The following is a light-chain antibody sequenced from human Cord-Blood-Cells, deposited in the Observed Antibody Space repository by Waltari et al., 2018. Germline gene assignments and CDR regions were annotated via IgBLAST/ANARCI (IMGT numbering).Light chain of an antibody. CDR1: RSNIGSNT. J-gene: IGLJ3*02. CDR2: SNN. V-gene: IGLV1-44*01. CDR3: AAWDDSLNGRV. Sequence: QSVLTQPPSASGTPGQRVTISCSGSRSNIGSNTVNWYQQLPGTAPKRLIYSNNHRPSGVPDRFSGSKSGTSASLAISGLQSEDEADYYCAAWDDSLNGRVFGGGTKLTVL.